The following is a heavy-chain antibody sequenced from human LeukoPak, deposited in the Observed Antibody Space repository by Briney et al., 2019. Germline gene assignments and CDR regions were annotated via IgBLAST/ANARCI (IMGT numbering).Heavy chain of an antibody. CDR2: IYYSGST. Sequence: SETLSLTCTVSGGSISSYYWSWIRQPPGKGLEWIGYIYYSGSTNYNPSLKSRVTISVDPSKNQFSLKLSSVTAADTAVYYCARHERSRDGYNYGAHFDYWGQGTLVTVSS. CDR3: ARHERSRDGYNYGAHFDY. CDR1: GGSISSYY. V-gene: IGHV4-59*08. J-gene: IGHJ4*02. D-gene: IGHD5-24*01.